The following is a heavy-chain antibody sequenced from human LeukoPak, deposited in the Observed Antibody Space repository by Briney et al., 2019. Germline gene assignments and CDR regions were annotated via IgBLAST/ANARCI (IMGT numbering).Heavy chain of an antibody. V-gene: IGHV1-3*01. CDR3: ATRPNVQLERRYYFDY. Sequence: ASVKVSCKASGYTFTSYAMHWVRQAPGQRLEWMGWINAGNGNTKYSQKIQGRVTITRDTSASTAYMELSSLRSEDAAVYYCATRPNVQLERRYYFDYWGQGTLVTVSS. D-gene: IGHD1-1*01. CDR1: GYTFTSYA. CDR2: INAGNGNT. J-gene: IGHJ4*02.